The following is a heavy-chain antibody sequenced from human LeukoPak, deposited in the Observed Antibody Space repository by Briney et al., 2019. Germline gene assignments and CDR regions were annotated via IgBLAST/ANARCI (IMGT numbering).Heavy chain of an antibody. CDR2: ISYDGSNK. J-gene: IGHJ5*02. CDR3: ARDGYRAAAGTSRFDP. D-gene: IGHD6-13*01. CDR1: GFTFSSYA. Sequence: QPGGSLRLSCAASGFTFSSYAMHWVRQAPGKGLEWVAVISYDGSNKYYADSVKGRFTISRDNSKNTLYLQMNSLRAEDTAVYYCARDGYRAAAGTSRFDPWGQGTLVTVSS. V-gene: IGHV3-30*01.